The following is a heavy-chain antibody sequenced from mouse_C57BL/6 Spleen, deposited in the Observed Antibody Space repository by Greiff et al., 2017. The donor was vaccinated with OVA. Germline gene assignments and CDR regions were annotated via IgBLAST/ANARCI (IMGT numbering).Heavy chain of an antibody. CDR1: GYSITSGYY. D-gene: IGHD2-4*01. CDR2: ISYDGSN. CDR3: ASHYDYDEAYFDY. V-gene: IGHV3-6*01. Sequence: EVQLVESGPGLVKPSQSLSLTCSVTGYSITSGYYWNWIRQFPGNKLEWMGYISYDGSNNYNPSLKNRISITRDTSKNQFFLKLNSVTTEDTATYYCASHYDYDEAYFDYWGQGTTLTVSS. J-gene: IGHJ2*01.